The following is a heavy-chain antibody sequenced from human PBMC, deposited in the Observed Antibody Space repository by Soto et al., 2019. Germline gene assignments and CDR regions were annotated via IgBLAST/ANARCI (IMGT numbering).Heavy chain of an antibody. CDR3: ASGRYFDWLPTCYYYDGMDV. V-gene: IGHV4-34*01. J-gene: IGHJ6*02. CDR2: INHSGST. D-gene: IGHD3-9*01. CDR1: GGSFSGYY. Sequence: SETLSLTCAVYGGSFSGYYWSWIRQPPGKWLEWIGEINHSGSTNYNPSLKSRVTISVDTSKNQFSLKLSSVTAADTAVYYCASGRYFDWLPTCYYYDGMDVWGQGTTVTVSS.